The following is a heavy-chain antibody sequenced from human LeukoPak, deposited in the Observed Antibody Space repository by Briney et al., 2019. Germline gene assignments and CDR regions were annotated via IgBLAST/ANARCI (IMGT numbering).Heavy chain of an antibody. J-gene: IGHJ4*02. CDR3: ANDRSIGLDY. CDR1: GFTFSTYG. Sequence: GRSLRLSCAASGFTFSTYGMHWVRQAPGKGLEWVAVISYDGSNKYYADSVKGRFTISRDNSKNTLYLQINSLRAEDTAVYYCANDRSIGLDYWGQGTLVSVSS. CDR2: ISYDGSNK. V-gene: IGHV3-30*18. D-gene: IGHD3-10*01.